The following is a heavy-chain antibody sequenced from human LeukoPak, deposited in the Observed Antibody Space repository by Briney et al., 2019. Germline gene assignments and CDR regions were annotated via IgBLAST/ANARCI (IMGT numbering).Heavy chain of an antibody. D-gene: IGHD6-19*01. Sequence: GGSLRLSCAASGFTFDDYAMHWVRQAPGKGLEWVSGISWNSGSIGYADSVKGRFTISRDNAKNSLYLQMNSLRAEDMALYYCAKGSYSSGWYYFDYWGQGTLVAVSS. CDR1: GFTFDDYA. V-gene: IGHV3-9*03. CDR2: ISWNSGSI. CDR3: AKGSYSSGWYYFDY. J-gene: IGHJ4*02.